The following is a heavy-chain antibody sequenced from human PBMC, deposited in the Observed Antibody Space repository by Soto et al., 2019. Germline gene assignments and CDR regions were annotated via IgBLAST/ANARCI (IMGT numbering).Heavy chain of an antibody. CDR3: ARDDNNYGMDV. J-gene: IGHJ6*02. D-gene: IGHD1-1*01. V-gene: IGHV4-59*01. Sequence: PSETLSLTCTVSGGSISTNHWTWIRQPPGKGLEWIGYIYYRGSTNYNPSLKSRVSISVDTSKNQFSLKLSSVTAADTAVYYCARDDNNYGMDVWGQGTTVTV. CDR2: IYYRGST. CDR1: GGSISTNH.